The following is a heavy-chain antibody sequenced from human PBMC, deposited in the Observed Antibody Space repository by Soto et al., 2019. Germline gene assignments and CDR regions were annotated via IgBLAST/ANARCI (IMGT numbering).Heavy chain of an antibody. V-gene: IGHV1-69*19. CDR2: IIPVFGSA. CDR3: ARDDGCNYRYYDMQV. CDR1: GDTFSSYS. Sequence: QVQLVQSGAEVKKPGSSVKVSCKASGDTFSSYSITWVRQAPGQGLAWMGGIIPVFGSATYAQKFQGRVTFTADASTSGAYMELIRLRSEYTAEYFCARDDGCNYRYYDMQVLCQGTTVTGSS. J-gene: IGHJ6*02. D-gene: IGHD4-4*01.